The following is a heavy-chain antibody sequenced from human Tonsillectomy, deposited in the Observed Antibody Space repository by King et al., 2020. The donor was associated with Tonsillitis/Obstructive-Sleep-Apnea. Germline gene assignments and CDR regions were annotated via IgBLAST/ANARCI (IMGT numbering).Heavy chain of an antibody. CDR1: GFTFSSYS. CDR2: ISSSISTI. V-gene: IGHV3-48*02. J-gene: IGHJ6*03. Sequence: QLVQSGGGLVQPGGSLRLSCAASGFTFSSYSMNWVRQAPGKGLEWVSYISSSISTIYYADSVKGRFTISRDNAKNSLYLQMNSLRDEDTAVYYCARDTVFYSNPDYYYYYMDVWGKGTTVTVSS. CDR3: ARDTVFYSNPDYYYYYMDV. D-gene: IGHD4-11*01.